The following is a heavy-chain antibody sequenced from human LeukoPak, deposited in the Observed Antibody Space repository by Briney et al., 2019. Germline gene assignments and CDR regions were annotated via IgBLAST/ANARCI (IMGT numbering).Heavy chain of an antibody. CDR3: ATDQGYGSGSYYWFDP. J-gene: IGHJ5*02. CDR1: GSNFSNAW. V-gene: IGHV3-15*01. D-gene: IGHD3-10*01. CDR2: IKSNADGGTT. Sequence: GGSLRLSCAASGSNFSNAWMSWVRQAPGKGLEWVGRIKSNADGGTTDYAAPVKDRFTSSRDDSKNTMYLQMNSLKIEDTAVYYCATDQGYGSGSYYWFDPWGQGTLVTVSS.